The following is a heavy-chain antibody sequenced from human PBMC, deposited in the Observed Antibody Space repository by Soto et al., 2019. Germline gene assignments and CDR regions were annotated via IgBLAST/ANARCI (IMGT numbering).Heavy chain of an antibody. CDR3: ARFVRSCSGTTCYTRADV. J-gene: IGHJ6*02. V-gene: IGHV4-61*01. D-gene: IGHD2-2*02. CDR1: GGSGSSDTHY. Sequence: PSETLSLTCAVSGGSGSSDTHYWIWIRHPPGKRLEWIGFIYSSGSTNYNPSLKSRVTMSADTSKNQFSLKLRSVIVADTAVYHCARFVRSCSGTTCYTRADVWGQGTTVTVSS. CDR2: IYSSGST.